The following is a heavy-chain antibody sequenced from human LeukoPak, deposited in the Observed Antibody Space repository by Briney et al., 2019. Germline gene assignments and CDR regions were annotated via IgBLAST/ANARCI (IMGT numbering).Heavy chain of an antibody. CDR3: AKGGSGSYYSEYDY. CDR1: GFTFSSYG. J-gene: IGHJ4*02. CDR2: ISYDGSNK. D-gene: IGHD3-10*01. V-gene: IGHV3-30*18. Sequence: GGSLRLSCAASGFTFSSYGMHWVRQAPGKGLEWVAVISYDGSNKYYADSVKGRFTISRDNSKNTLYLQMNSLRAEDTAVYYCAKGGSGSYYSEYDYWGQGTLVTVSS.